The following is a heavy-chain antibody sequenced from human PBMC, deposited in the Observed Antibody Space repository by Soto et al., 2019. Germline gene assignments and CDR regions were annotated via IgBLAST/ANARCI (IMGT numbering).Heavy chain of an antibody. CDR1: GYTFTSSA. Sequence: QVQLVQSGAEVKKPGASVKVSCKASGYTFTSSAMHWVRQAPGQRLEWMGWINAGNATTRYSQKFQGRVIITRDTXXSADDMALSSLRSDDTSVYYCARDEGIQLGFPSDYRGQGTLVTRSS. V-gene: IGHV1-3*01. D-gene: IGHD5-18*01. CDR3: ARDEGIQLGFPSDY. J-gene: IGHJ4*02. CDR2: INAGNATT.